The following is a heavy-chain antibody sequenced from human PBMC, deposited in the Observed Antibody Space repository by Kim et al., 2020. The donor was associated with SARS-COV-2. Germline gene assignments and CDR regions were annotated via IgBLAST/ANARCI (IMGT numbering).Heavy chain of an antibody. D-gene: IGHD2-2*01. V-gene: IGHV4-4*07. CDR2: IYTSGST. CDR3: ARDMSIVVVPAAMAGGYNWFDP. Sequence: SETLSLTCTVSGGSISSYYWSWIRQPAGKGLEWIGRIYTSGSTNYNPSLKSRVTMSVDTSKNQFSLKLSSVTAADTAVYYCARDMSIVVVPAAMAGGYNWFDPWGQGTLVTVSS. CDR1: GGSISSYY. J-gene: IGHJ5*02.